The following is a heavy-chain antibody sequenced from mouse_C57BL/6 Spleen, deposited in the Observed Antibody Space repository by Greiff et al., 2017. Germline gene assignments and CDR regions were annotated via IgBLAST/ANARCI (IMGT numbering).Heavy chain of an antibody. J-gene: IGHJ3*01. V-gene: IGHV1-22*01. Sequence: VQLKESGPELVKPGASVKMSCKASGYTFTDYNMHWVKQSHGKSLEWIGYINPNNGGTSYNQKFKGKATLTVNKSSSTAYMELRSLTSEDSAVYYCARSLSFDSPGAYWGQGTLVTVSA. CDR2: INPNNGGT. CDR1: GYTFTDYN. CDR3: ARSLSFDSPGAY. D-gene: IGHD3-2*01.